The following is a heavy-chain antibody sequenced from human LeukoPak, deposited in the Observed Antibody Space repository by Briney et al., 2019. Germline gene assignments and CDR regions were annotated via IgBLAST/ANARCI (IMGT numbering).Heavy chain of an antibody. J-gene: IGHJ4*02. CDR2: INGDGSRT. Sequence: GGSLRLSCAASGFTFSNAWMNWVRQAPGKGLVWVSRINGDGSRTNNADSVKGRFTISRDNAKNTLYLQMNSLRAEDTAVYYCVRDKDMATTADLGYWGQGTLVTVSS. D-gene: IGHD5-24*01. CDR3: VRDKDMATTADLGY. V-gene: IGHV3-74*01. CDR1: GFTFSNAW.